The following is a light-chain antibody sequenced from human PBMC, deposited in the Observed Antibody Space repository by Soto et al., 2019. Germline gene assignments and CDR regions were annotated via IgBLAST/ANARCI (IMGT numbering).Light chain of an antibody. CDR1: QSVSSY. J-gene: IGKJ3*01. CDR3: QQYGDSPL. Sequence: IVFTQSPCTMPLSTRETATLSCRASQSVSSYLAWYQQKPGEAPRLLIYDASSRATGIPDRFSGSGSGTDFTLTISRLEPEDFAVYYCQQYGDSPLFGPGTKVDIK. V-gene: IGKV3-20*01. CDR2: DAS.